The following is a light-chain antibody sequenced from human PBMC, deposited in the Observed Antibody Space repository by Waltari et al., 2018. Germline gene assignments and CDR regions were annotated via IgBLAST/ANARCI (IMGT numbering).Light chain of an antibody. Sequence: DIQMTQSPSSVSASVGDSVTITCRASQGISSWLAWYQQKPGKGPNLLIFGASNLQSGVPPRFSGSGSGTDFTLTISGLQPEDSATYFCQQGSSFPPTFGQGTIVEIK. J-gene: IGKJ1*01. CDR1: QGISSW. CDR2: GAS. CDR3: QQGSSFPPT. V-gene: IGKV1-12*01.